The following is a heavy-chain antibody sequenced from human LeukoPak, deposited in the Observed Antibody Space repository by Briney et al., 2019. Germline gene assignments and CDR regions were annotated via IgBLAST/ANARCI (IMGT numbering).Heavy chain of an antibody. D-gene: IGHD6-19*01. CDR3: TTDGMDSSYAFDI. Sequence: GGSLRLSCAASGFTFSNAWMSWVRQAPGKGLEWVGRIKSKTDGGTTDYAAPVKGRFTISRDDSKNTLYLQMNSLKTEDTAVYYCTTDGMDSSYAFDIWGQGTMVTVSS. V-gene: IGHV3-15*01. CDR2: IKSKTDGGTT. J-gene: IGHJ3*02. CDR1: GFTFSNAW.